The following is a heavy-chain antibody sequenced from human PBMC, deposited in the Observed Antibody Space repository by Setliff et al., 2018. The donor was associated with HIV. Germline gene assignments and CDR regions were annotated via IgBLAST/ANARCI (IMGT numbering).Heavy chain of an antibody. Sequence: SGPTLVNPTETLRLTCTFSGFSLTTSGMRVSWIRQPPGKGLEWIGYIYHNGNTNYNPSLKSRVTISTDTSKNQFSLNVRSVTAADTAVYFCAKSSPSIGYISDHWGQGTLVTVSS. CDR2: IYHNGNT. D-gene: IGHD5-12*01. CDR3: AKSSPSIGYISDH. V-gene: IGHV4-61*08. J-gene: IGHJ4*02. CDR1: GFSLTTSGMR.